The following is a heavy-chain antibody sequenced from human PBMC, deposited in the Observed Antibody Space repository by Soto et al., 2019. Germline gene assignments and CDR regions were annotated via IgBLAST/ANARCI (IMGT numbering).Heavy chain of an antibody. Sequence: SETLSLTCTVSGGSMSSSNWWNWVRQSPGKGLEWIGEAHHSGRTNYNPSLKSRVTISVDTSKNQFSLKLNSVTAADTAVYYCAINSYGYIVYDSWGQGTLVTVSS. CDR1: GGSMSSSNW. CDR3: AINSYGYIVYDS. J-gene: IGHJ4*02. D-gene: IGHD5-18*01. V-gene: IGHV4-4*02. CDR2: AHHSGRT.